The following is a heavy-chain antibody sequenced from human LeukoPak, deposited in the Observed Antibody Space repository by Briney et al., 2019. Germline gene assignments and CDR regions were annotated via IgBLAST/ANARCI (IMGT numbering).Heavy chain of an antibody. CDR2: ISSSSSYI. V-gene: IGHV3-21*01. Sequence: PGGSLRLSCEASEFTFSNYAMSWVRQSPGKGLEWVSSISSSSSYIYYADSVKGRFTISRDNAKNSLYLQMNSLRAEDTAVYYCARDIQFDWGQGTLVTVSS. CDR1: EFTFSNYA. J-gene: IGHJ4*02. CDR3: ARDIQFD. D-gene: IGHD2-21*01.